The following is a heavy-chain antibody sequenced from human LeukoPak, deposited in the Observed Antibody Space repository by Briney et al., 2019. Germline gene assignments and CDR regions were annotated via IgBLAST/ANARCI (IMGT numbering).Heavy chain of an antibody. CDR3: ARLRDFGDNSDNYFDP. D-gene: IGHD4-17*01. Sequence: GESLQISCQGFGFSFSTDWIGWVRQKPGKGLEWMGIIYPDDSDTRYSPSFQGQVTISADKSISTTFLQWSSLKSSDTAMYYCARLRDFGDNSDNYFDPWGQGTLVTVSS. CDR1: GFSFSTDW. J-gene: IGHJ5*02. V-gene: IGHV5-51*01. CDR2: IYPDDSDT.